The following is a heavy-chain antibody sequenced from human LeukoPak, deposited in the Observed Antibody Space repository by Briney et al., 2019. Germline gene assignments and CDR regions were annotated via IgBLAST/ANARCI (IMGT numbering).Heavy chain of an antibody. CDR1: GGTFSSYA. D-gene: IGHD3-10*01. CDR2: IIPIFGTA. Sequence: ASVKVSCKASGGTFSSYAISWVRQAPGQGLEWMGGIIPIFGTANYAQKFQGRVTITADESTSTAYMELSSLRSEDTAVYYCAKDRRPSRGPRYYYMDVWGKGTTVTVSS. J-gene: IGHJ6*03. CDR3: AKDRRPSRGPRYYYMDV. V-gene: IGHV1-69*13.